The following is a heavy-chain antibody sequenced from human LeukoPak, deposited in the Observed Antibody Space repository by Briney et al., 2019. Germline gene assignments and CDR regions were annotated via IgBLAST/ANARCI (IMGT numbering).Heavy chain of an antibody. CDR3: ARIGYSSSPFDF. Sequence: GRFTISRDNAKESLYLQMNSLRAEDTAVYYCARIGYSSSPFDFWGQGTLVTVSS. J-gene: IGHJ4*02. V-gene: IGHV3-11*03. D-gene: IGHD6-6*01.